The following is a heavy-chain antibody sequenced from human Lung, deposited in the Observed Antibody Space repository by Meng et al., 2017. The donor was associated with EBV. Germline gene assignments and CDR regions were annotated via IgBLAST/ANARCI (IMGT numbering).Heavy chain of an antibody. J-gene: IGHJ4*02. D-gene: IGHD1-26*01. CDR2: IYHSGST. CDR1: GGSRSSSNW. V-gene: IGHV4-4*02. Sequence: QVELRETGLGRLKPSGTRSLTGAVSGGSRSSSNWWSWVRQPPGKGLEWIGEIYHSGSTNYNPSLKSRVTISVDKSKNQFSLKLSSVTAADTAVYYCARGPGPVGATAGFDYWGQGTLVTVSS. CDR3: ARGPGPVGATAGFDY.